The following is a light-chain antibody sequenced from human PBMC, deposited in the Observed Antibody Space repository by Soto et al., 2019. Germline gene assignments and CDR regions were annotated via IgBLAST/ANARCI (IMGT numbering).Light chain of an antibody. CDR1: QSISSY. CDR2: AAS. V-gene: IGKV1-39*01. CDR3: QQSYSTPLT. Sequence: DIQMTQSPSSLSASVGDRVTITCRASQSISSYLNWYQQKPGKATKLLIYAASSLQSGVPSRFSGSGSGTDFTLTISSLQPEDFVTYYCQQSYSTPLTCGGGTNVEIK. J-gene: IGKJ4*01.